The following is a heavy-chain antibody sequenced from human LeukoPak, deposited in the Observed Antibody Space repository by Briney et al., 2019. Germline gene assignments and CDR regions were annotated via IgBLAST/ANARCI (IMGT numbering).Heavy chain of an antibody. J-gene: IGHJ4*02. CDR1: GYSFATYW. CDR3: ARAPFGRYSSSWHRFDY. Sequence: GESLKISCKASGYSFATYWIGWVRQMPGKGLEWMGIIYPGDSETRYSQSFQGQVTISADTSISTVYLHWSSLKASDTAMFYCARAPFGRYSSSWHRFDYWGQATLVTVSS. D-gene: IGHD6-13*01. V-gene: IGHV5-51*01. CDR2: IYPGDSET.